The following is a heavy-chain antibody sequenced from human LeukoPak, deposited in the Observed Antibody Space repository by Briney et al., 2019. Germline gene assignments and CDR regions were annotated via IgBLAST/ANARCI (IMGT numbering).Heavy chain of an antibody. D-gene: IGHD2-2*01. CDR2: ISGSGTII. CDR3: ARAGQGYCTSAGCFLSLDY. CDR1: EFTFSDYY. J-gene: IGHJ4*02. Sequence: PGGSLRLSCAASEFTFSDYYMSWIRQAPGKGLEWISSISGSGTIIYYADSVKGRFTISRDNAKSSLYLQMNSLRAEDTAVYYCARAGQGYCTSAGCFLSLDYWGQGTLVTVSS. V-gene: IGHV3-11*01.